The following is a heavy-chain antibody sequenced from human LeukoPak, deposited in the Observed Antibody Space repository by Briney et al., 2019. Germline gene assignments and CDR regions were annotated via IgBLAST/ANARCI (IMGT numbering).Heavy chain of an antibody. CDR3: ARHPIYCSSTSCYTFDY. J-gene: IGHJ4*02. CDR2: INHSGST. V-gene: IGHV4-34*01. CDR1: GGSFSGYY. Sequence: PSETLSLTCAVYGGSFSGYYWSWIRQPPGKGLEWIGEINHSGSTNYNPSLKSRVTISVDTSKNQFSLKLSSVTAADTAVYYRARHPIYCSSTSCYTFDYWGQGTLVTVSS. D-gene: IGHD2-2*01.